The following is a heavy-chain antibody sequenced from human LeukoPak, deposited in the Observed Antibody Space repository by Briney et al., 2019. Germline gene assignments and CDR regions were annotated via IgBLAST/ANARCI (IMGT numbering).Heavy chain of an antibody. D-gene: IGHD3-22*01. CDR1: GFTFSSYA. CDR3: AKAGYYDSSGYYDAGAFDI. CDR2: ISGSGGST. V-gene: IGHV3-23*01. Sequence: GGSLRLSCAASGFTFSSYAMSWVRQAPEKGLEWVSAISGSGGSTYYADSVKGRFTISRDNSKNTLYLQMNSLRAEDTAVYYCAKAGYYDSSGYYDAGAFDIWGQGTMVTVSS. J-gene: IGHJ3*02.